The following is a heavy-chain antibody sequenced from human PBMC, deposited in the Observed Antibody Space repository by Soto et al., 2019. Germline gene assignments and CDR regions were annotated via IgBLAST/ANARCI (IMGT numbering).Heavy chain of an antibody. D-gene: IGHD6-13*01. J-gene: IGHJ6*02. V-gene: IGHV3-21*01. Sequence: PGRSLRLSCAASGFTFSSYSMNWVRQAPGKGLEWVSSISSSSSYIYYADSVKGRFTISRDNAKNSLYLQMNSLRAEDTAVYYCASIAAAVGYYYYYGMDVWGQGTTVTVSS. CDR2: ISSSSSYI. CDR3: ASIAAAVGYYYYYGMDV. CDR1: GFTFSSYS.